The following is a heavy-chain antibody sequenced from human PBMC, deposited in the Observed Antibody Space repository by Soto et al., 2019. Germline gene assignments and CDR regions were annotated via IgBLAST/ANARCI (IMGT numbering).Heavy chain of an antibody. D-gene: IGHD1-7*01. Sequence: QVQLVQSGAEEKKPGASVKVSCKASGYTFTSYAMHWVRQAPGQRLEWMGWINAGNGNTKYSQKFQGRVTITRDTSASTGYMELSSLRSEDTAVYYCARALSGTTTGHDYWGQGTLVTVSS. CDR1: GYTFTSYA. CDR3: ARALSGTTTGHDY. V-gene: IGHV1-3*05. J-gene: IGHJ4*02. CDR2: INAGNGNT.